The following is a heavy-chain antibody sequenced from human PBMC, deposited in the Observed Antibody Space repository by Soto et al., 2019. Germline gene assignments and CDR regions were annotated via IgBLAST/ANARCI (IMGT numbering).Heavy chain of an antibody. J-gene: IGHJ4*02. D-gene: IGHD4-17*01. CDR3: ARGGSYGCNSAGEIDF. V-gene: IGHV3-66*01. Sequence: EVQLVESGGGLVQPGGSLSLSCAASGFTVSSNYMSWVRQAPGKGLEWVSVIYRGGSTYYADSVKGRFTISRDNSKNTLYFQMNTLSAEDTALYYCARGGSYGCNSAGEIDFWGQGTVVTVSS. CDR1: GFTVSSNY. CDR2: IYRGGST.